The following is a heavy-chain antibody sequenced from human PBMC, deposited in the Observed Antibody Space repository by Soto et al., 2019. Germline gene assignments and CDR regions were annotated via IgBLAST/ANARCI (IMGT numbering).Heavy chain of an antibody. CDR1: GYTLTELS. CDR2: FDPEDGDT. Sequence: GASVKVSCKVSGYTLTELSMHCVRQAPGKGLEWMGGFDPEDGDTIYAQKFQGRVTMTEDTSISTAYMELSRLRSDDTAVYYCARATYYDFWSGLDYWGQGTLVTVSS. D-gene: IGHD3-3*01. CDR3: ARATYYDFWSGLDY. J-gene: IGHJ4*02. V-gene: IGHV1-24*01.